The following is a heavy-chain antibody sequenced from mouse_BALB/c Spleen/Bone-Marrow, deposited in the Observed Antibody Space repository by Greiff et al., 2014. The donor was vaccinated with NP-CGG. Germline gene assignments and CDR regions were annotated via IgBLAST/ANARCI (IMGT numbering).Heavy chain of an antibody. D-gene: IGHD2-1*01. CDR1: GYTFSSYW. Sequence: VQLQQSGAELMKPGASVKISCKAPGYTFSSYWIEWVKQRPGHGLEWIGEILPGSGRTNYNEKFKGKATFTADTSSTTAYMQLSSLTSEDSAVYYCTNTIGNAYWGRGTLVTVSA. CDR3: TNTIGNAY. V-gene: IGHV1-9*01. J-gene: IGHJ3*01. CDR2: ILPGSGRT.